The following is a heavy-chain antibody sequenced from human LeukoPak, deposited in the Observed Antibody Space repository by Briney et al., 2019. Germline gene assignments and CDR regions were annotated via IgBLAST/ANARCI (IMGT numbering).Heavy chain of an antibody. CDR1: GFNFSSYS. Sequence: WGYLRICWSAYGFNFSSYSMNWDRQAAETELDSLSSSSRGSSYLYYADSVKGRFSISRDNAKNSLYLQMNSLRAEDPAVYYFFFFKQKTAYEILTGYSQRGEFDYWGQGTLVTVSS. D-gene: IGHD3-9*01. J-gene: IGHJ4*02. CDR3: FFFKQKTAYEILTGYSQRGEFDY. CDR2: SSRGSSYL. V-gene: IGHV3-21*01.